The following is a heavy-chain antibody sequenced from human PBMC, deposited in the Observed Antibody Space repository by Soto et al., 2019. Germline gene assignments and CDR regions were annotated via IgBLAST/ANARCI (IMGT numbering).Heavy chain of an antibody. CDR1: GFTFSSYA. V-gene: IGHV3-23*01. Sequence: GWSLRLSCAASGFTFSSYAMSWVRQAPGKGLEWVSSISGSGGSTYYADSVKGRFTISRDNSKNTLYLQMNSLGAEDTAVYYCARGGNLVVVTIFDSWGQGTLVTVSS. CDR2: ISGSGGST. J-gene: IGHJ4*02. D-gene: IGHD3-22*01. CDR3: ARGGNLVVVTIFDS.